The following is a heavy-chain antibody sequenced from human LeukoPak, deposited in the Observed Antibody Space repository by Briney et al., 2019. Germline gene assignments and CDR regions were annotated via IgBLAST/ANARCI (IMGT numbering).Heavy chain of an antibody. J-gene: IGHJ4*02. V-gene: IGHV3-23*01. CDR3: ATADSSGWYYFDY. D-gene: IGHD6-19*01. Sequence: GGSLRLSCAASGFTFSSYAMSWVRQAPGKGLERVSAISGSGGSTYYADSVKGRFTISRDNSKNTLYLQMNSLRAEDTAVYYCATADSSGWYYFDYWGQGTLVTVSS. CDR1: GFTFSSYA. CDR2: ISGSGGST.